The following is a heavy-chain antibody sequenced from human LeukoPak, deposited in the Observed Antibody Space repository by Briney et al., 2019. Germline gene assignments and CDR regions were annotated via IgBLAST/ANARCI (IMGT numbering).Heavy chain of an antibody. CDR3: ARATDYFDY. CDR1: GFTFSSYN. J-gene: IGHJ4*02. V-gene: IGHV3-21*01. CDR2: ISTSSTYI. Sequence: GGSLRLSCAASGFTFSSYNMNWVRQAPGKGLEWVSSISTSSTYIYYADSVKGRFTISRDNAKTSLYLQMNSLRAEDTAVYYCARATDYFDYWGQGTLVTVSS.